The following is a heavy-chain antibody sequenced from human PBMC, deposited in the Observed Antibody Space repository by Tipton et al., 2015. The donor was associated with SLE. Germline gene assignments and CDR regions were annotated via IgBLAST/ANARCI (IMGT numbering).Heavy chain of an antibody. V-gene: IGHV3-9*01. Sequence: SLRLSCAASGFTFDDYAMHWVRQAPGKGLEWVSGISWNSGNIDYADSVKGRFTISRDNAKNSLYLQMNSLRAEDTALYYCAKEVYGGNLYYYFDLWGRGTLVTVSS. CDR1: GFTFDDYA. CDR2: ISWNSGNI. D-gene: IGHD4-23*01. CDR3: AKEVYGGNLYYYFDL. J-gene: IGHJ2*01.